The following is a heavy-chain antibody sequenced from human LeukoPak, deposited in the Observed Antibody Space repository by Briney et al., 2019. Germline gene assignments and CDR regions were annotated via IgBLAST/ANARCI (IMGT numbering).Heavy chain of an antibody. CDR2: ISGGGEST. D-gene: IGHD6-13*01. J-gene: IGHJ3*01. CDR1: GFTFSSYA. CDR3: AKDRVSLTAFDV. V-gene: IGHV3-23*01. Sequence: SGGSLRLSCAASGFTFSSYAMSWVRLAPGKGLEWVSAISGGGESTYYADSVKGRFTISRDNSKNTLYLQMNSLRVEDTAVYYCAKDRVSLTAFDVWGQGTMVTVSS.